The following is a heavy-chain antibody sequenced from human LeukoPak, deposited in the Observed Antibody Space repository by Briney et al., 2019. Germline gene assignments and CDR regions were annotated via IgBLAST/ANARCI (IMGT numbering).Heavy chain of an antibody. CDR1: GFIFSDYD. CDR3: ARGAASGGYDY. CDR2: ITSNGGRT. J-gene: IGHJ4*02. D-gene: IGHD3-10*01. Sequence: GGSLRLSCAASGFIFSDYDVHWVRQAPGKGLEFVSAITSNGGRTFCANSVKGRFTISRDNSKNALYLQMDSLRADDMAVYYCARGAASGGYDYWGQGALVTVSS. V-gene: IGHV3-64*01.